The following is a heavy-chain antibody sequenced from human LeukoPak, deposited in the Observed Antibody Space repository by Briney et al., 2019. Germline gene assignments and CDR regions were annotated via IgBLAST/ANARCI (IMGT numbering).Heavy chain of an antibody. CDR2: ISSSSSYI. J-gene: IGHJ3*02. CDR3: ARVFGSGSYFDAFDI. D-gene: IGHD3-10*01. CDR1: GFTFSTYS. V-gene: IGHV3-21*01. Sequence: GGSLRLSCGASGFTFSTYSMIWVRQAPGKGLEWVSSISSSSSYIYYADSVKGRFTISRDNAKNSLYLQMNSLRAEDTAVYYCARVFGSGSYFDAFDIWGQGTMVTVSS.